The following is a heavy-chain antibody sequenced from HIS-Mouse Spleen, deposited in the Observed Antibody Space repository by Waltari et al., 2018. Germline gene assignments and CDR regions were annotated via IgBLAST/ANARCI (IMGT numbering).Heavy chain of an antibody. Sequence: QLQLQESGPGRVKPSETLSLTCTVSGGSISSSSYYWGWIRQPPGKGLEWIGSIYYSGSTYYNPSLKSRVAISVDTSKNQFSLKLSSVTAADTAVYYCARVTGSGSYYWGQGTLVTVSS. V-gene: IGHV4-39*07. CDR3: ARVTGSGSYY. J-gene: IGHJ4*02. D-gene: IGHD1-26*01. CDR1: GGSISSSSYY. CDR2: IYYSGST.